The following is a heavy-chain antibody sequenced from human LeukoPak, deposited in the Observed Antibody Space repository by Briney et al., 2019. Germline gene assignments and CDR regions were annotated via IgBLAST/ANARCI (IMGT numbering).Heavy chain of an antibody. V-gene: IGHV3-11*01. J-gene: IGHJ5*02. CDR2: ISSSGSTI. CDR1: GFTFSDYY. Sequence: KPGGSLRLSCAASGFTFSDYYMSWIRQAPGKGLEWVSYISSSGSTIYYADSVKGRFTISRDNAKNSLYLQMNSLRAEDTAVYYCARDSTYQLLENNWFDPWGQGTLVTVSS. CDR3: ARDSTYQLLENNWFDP. D-gene: IGHD2-2*01.